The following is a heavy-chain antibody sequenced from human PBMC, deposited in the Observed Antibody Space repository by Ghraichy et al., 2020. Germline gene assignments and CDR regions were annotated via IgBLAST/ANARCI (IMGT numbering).Heavy chain of an antibody. J-gene: IGHJ4*02. V-gene: IGHV3-74*01. D-gene: IGHD2-15*01. CDR3: VTGGPEHCSGSRCYPGDY. CDR2: IDSYGSTT. Sequence: GESLNISCEASGFSFSTYWMHWVRQAPGKGLVWVSHIDSYGSTTNYADSVKGRFTISRDNAKNTLFLQMNSLGVEDTAVYYCVTGGPEHCSGSRCYPGDYWGQGTLATVSS. CDR1: GFSFSTYW.